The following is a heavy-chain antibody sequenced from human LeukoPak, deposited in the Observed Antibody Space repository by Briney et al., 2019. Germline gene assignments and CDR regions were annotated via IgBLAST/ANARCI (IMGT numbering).Heavy chain of an antibody. Sequence: ASVKVSCKASGYTFTSYDINWVRQATGQGLEWMGWMNPNSGNTGYAQKFQGRVTITRNTSTSTAYMELSSLRSADTAVYYCARGNQPPQYYYYYYMDVWGKGTTVTVSS. V-gene: IGHV1-8*03. J-gene: IGHJ6*03. D-gene: IGHD1-14*01. CDR1: GYTFTSYD. CDR3: ARGNQPPQYYYYYYMDV. CDR2: MNPNSGNT.